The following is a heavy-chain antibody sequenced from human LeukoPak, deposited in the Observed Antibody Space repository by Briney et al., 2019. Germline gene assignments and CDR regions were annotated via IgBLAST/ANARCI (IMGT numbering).Heavy chain of an antibody. D-gene: IGHD3-22*01. CDR2: ISSSGSSI. CDR1: GFSFSSYE. V-gene: IGHV3-48*03. Sequence: QAGGSLRLSCAASGFSFSSYEMNWVRQAPGKGLEWISYISSSGSSISYTDSVKGRFTISRDNAKNSLYLQMNSLRAEDTAVYYCAKHDPRRVVITNWFDPWGQGTLVTVSS. J-gene: IGHJ5*02. CDR3: AKHDPRRVVITNWFDP.